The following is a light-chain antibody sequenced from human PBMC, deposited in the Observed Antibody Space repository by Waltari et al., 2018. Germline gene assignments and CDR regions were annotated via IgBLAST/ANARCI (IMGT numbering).Light chain of an antibody. CDR3: AAWDDSLSGPA. J-gene: IGLJ2*01. V-gene: IGLV1-47*01. Sequence: QSVRTQPPSASGTPGQRVTIFCSGSNSNIGRNYVYWYQQLPGTAPKLLTYRNAQRPSGVPDRFSGSKSGTSASLAISGLRSEDEADYYCAAWDDSLSGPAFGGGTKLTVL. CDR1: NSNIGRNY. CDR2: RNA.